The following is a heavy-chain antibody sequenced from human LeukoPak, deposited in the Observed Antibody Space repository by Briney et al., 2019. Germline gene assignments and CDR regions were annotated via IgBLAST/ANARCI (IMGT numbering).Heavy chain of an antibody. Sequence: GESLKISCQVSGYSFTNYWSGWVRQMPGKGRDSMGIIYPADADTTYSPSFQGQFTISVHKPISTVYLQWGSLKASATAMYYCARQSRDGSKTRGYYFDYWGQGTLVTVSS. CDR1: GYSFTNYW. V-gene: IGHV5-51*01. CDR2: IYPADADT. D-gene: IGHD3-10*01. J-gene: IGHJ4*02. CDR3: ARQSRDGSKTRGYYFDY.